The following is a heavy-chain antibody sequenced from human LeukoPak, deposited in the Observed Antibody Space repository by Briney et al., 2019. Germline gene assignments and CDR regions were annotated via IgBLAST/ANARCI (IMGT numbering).Heavy chain of an antibody. D-gene: IGHD3-22*01. J-gene: IGHJ4*02. Sequence: ASVKVSCKASGYTFTGIHMHWVRQAPGQGLEWMGWINPKSGGTNYAQKFQGRVTMNRDTSISTGYMELSRLRSDDAAVYYCARGTYDKPDYWGQGTLVTVSS. CDR2: INPKSGGT. CDR3: ARGTYDKPDY. V-gene: IGHV1-2*02. CDR1: GYTFTGIH.